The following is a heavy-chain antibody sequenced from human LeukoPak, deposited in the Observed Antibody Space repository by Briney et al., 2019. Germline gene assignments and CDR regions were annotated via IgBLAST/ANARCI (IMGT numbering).Heavy chain of an antibody. CDR2: INPNSGGT. CDR1: GYTFTGYY. V-gene: IGHV1-2*02. J-gene: IGHJ6*03. Sequence: ASVKVSYKASGYTFTGYYMHWVRQAPGQGLEWMGWINPNSGGTNYAQKFQGRVTMTRDTSITTAYMELSRLRSDDTAVYYCARGGSPIFYYYIDVWGKGTTVTISS. CDR3: ARGGSPIFYYYIDV. D-gene: IGHD2-21*01.